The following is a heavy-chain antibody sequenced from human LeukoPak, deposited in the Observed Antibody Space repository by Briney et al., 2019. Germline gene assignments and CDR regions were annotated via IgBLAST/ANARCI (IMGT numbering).Heavy chain of an antibody. CDR1: GGSISSYS. Sequence: SETLSLTCAVSGGSISSYSWSWVRQPAGDGLEWVGRVYTSGSTNYNPSLKSRVTMSVDTSKTQFSLKLSSVTAPNTAVYYCAREQRMATTLGSDALDFWGQGTMVTVSS. CDR2: VYTSGST. J-gene: IGHJ3*01. D-gene: IGHD5-12*01. CDR3: AREQRMATTLGSDALDF. V-gene: IGHV4-4*07.